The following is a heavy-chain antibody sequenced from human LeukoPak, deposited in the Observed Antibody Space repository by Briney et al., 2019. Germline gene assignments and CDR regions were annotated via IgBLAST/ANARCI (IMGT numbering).Heavy chain of an antibody. CDR2: INPNSGGT. Sequence: GASVKVSCKASGYTFTGYYMHWVRQAPGQGLEWMGWINPNSGGTNYAQKFQGRVTMTRDTSISTAYMELSRLRSDDTAVYYCARDLVSAPIDRYYYMDVWGKGTTVTVSS. D-gene: IGHD6-13*01. J-gene: IGHJ6*03. CDR3: ARDLVSAPIDRYYYMDV. V-gene: IGHV1-2*02. CDR1: GYTFTGYY.